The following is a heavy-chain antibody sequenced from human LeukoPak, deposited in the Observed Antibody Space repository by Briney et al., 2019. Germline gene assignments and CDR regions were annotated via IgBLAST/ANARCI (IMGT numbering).Heavy chain of an antibody. Sequence: GGSLTLSCPASGFTVSSNYMSWVRQAPGKGLEWVSVIYSGGSTYYAHSVKGRFTISRDNSKNTLYLQMNSLRAEDTAVYYCASSTVTTSSYYYYGIDFWGQGTTVTVSS. CDR3: ASSTVTTSSYYYYGIDF. D-gene: IGHD4-11*01. CDR2: IYSGGST. CDR1: GFTVSSNY. V-gene: IGHV3-66*01. J-gene: IGHJ6*02.